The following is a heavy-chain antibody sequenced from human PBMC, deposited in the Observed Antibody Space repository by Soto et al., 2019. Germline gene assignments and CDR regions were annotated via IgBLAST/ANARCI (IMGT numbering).Heavy chain of an antibody. CDR1: GYTFTSYG. J-gene: IGHJ4*02. CDR2: ISASNGNT. V-gene: IGHV1-18*01. CDR3: TRAGASDWNYVSTSS. D-gene: IGHD1-7*01. Sequence: ASVKVSCKASGYTFTSYGFSWVRQAPGQGLEWMGWISASNGNTNYAQKLQGRVTMTTDTSTNTAYMELRSLTSDDTAVYYCTRAGASDWNYVSTSSWGQGTLVTVSS.